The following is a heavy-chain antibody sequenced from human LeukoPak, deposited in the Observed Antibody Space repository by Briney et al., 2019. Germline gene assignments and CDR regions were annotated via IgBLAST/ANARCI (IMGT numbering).Heavy chain of an antibody. CDR2: INHSGST. CDR3: ARASSYYDILTGPLAVGYMDV. Sequence: KPSEPLSLTCALYGGSFSGYYWSWIRQPPGKGLEWIGEINHSGSTNYNPSLKSRVTISVDTSKNQSSLKLSSVTAADTAVYYCARASSYYDILTGPLAVGYMDVWGKGTTVTVSS. V-gene: IGHV4-34*01. CDR1: GGSFSGYY. D-gene: IGHD3-9*01. J-gene: IGHJ6*03.